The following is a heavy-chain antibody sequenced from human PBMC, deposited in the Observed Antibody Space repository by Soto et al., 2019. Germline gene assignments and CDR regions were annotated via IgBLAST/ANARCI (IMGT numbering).Heavy chain of an antibody. CDR2: IIPIFGTA. V-gene: IGHV1-69*06. CDR3: ARGYDSSGYYFPG. CDR1: GGTFSSYA. Sequence: KVSCKASGGTFSSYAISWVRQAPGQGLEWMGGIIPIFGTANYAQKFQGRVTITADKSTSTAYMELSSLRSEDTAVYYCARGYDSSGYYFPGWGQGTLVTVSS. D-gene: IGHD3-22*01. J-gene: IGHJ4*02.